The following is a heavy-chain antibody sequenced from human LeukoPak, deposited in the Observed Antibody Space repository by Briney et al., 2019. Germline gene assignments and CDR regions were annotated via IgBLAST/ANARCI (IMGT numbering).Heavy chain of an antibody. CDR1: GYTFTGYY. Sequence: ASVKVSCKASGYTFTGYYMHWVRRAPGQGLEWMGWINPNSGGTNYAQKFQGRVTMTRDTSISTAYMELSRLRSDDTAVCYCATFYPAATGHDYWGQGTLVTVSS. D-gene: IGHD2-2*01. J-gene: IGHJ4*02. CDR3: ATFYPAATGHDY. CDR2: INPNSGGT. V-gene: IGHV1-2*02.